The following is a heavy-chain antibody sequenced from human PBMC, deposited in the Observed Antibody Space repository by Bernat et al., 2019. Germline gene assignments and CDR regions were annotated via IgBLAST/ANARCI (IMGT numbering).Heavy chain of an antibody. CDR3: ARETGYRSGYFDY. V-gene: IGHV3-23*01. Sequence: EVQLLESGGGLVQPGGSLRLSCAAPGFTFSSYAMSCVRQAPGKGLEWVSAISGSGGSTYYADSVKGRVTSSRDNAKNTLYLQMNSLRAEDAAVGYCARETGYRSGYFDYWGQGTLVTVSS. J-gene: IGHJ4*02. CDR1: GFTFSSYA. CDR2: ISGSGGST. D-gene: IGHD1-1*01.